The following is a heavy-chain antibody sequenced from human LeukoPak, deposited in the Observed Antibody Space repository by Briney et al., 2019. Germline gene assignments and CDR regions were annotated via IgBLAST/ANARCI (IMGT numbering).Heavy chain of an antibody. CDR1: GYTFTGYY. Sequence: GASVKVSCKASGYTFTGYYMHWVRQAPGQGLEWMGRINPNSGGTNYAQKFQGRVTMTRDTSISTAYMELSRLRSDDTAVYYCARAAVELLWLGETLGYWGQGTPVTVSS. D-gene: IGHD3-10*01. CDR2: INPNSGGT. V-gene: IGHV1-2*06. CDR3: ARAAVELLWLGETLGY. J-gene: IGHJ4*02.